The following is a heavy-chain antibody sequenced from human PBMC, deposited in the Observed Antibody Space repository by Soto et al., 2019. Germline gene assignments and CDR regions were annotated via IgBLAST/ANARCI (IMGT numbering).Heavy chain of an antibody. Sequence: HSETLSLTCTVSGGSISSYYWSWIRQPPGQGLEWIGYIYYSGSTNYNPSLKSRVTISVDTSKNQFSLKLSSVTAADTAVYYCARGGRLYGQLGADAFDIWGQGTMVTVSS. CDR3: ARGGRLYGQLGADAFDI. CDR2: IYYSGST. CDR1: GGSISSYY. V-gene: IGHV4-59*01. J-gene: IGHJ3*02. D-gene: IGHD6-6*01.